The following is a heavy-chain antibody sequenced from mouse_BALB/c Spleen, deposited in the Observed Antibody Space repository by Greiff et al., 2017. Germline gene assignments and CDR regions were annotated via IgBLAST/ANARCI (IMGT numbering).Heavy chain of an antibody. D-gene: IGHD2-10*02. CDR1: GFAFSSYD. CDR2: ISSGGGST. J-gene: IGHJ4*01. V-gene: IGHV5-12-1*01. Sequence: EVKLVESGGGLVKPGGSLKLSCAASGFAFSSYDMSWVRQTPEKRLEWVAYISSGGGSTYYPDTVKGRFTISRDNAKNTLYLQMSSLKSEDTAMYYCARQYGKNYAMDYWGQGTSVTVSS. CDR3: ARQYGKNYAMDY.